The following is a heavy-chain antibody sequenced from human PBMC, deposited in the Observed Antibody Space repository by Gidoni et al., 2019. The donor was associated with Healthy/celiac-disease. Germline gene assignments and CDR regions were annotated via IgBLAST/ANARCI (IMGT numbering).Heavy chain of an antibody. V-gene: IGHV4-34*01. Sequence: QVQLQQWGAGLLKPSETLSLTCAVYGGSFSGYYWSWIRQPPGKGLEWIGEINHSGSTNYNPSLNSRVTISVDTSKNQFSLKLSSVTAADTAVYYCARLGYSSGWYPRDVWGQGTTVTVSS. J-gene: IGHJ6*02. CDR3: ARLGYSSGWYPRDV. D-gene: IGHD6-19*01. CDR2: INHSGST. CDR1: GGSFSGYY.